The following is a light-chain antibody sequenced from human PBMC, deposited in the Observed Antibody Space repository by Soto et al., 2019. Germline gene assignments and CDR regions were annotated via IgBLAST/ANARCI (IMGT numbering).Light chain of an antibody. CDR1: QSISSW. Sequence: DIPMTQSPSTLSASVGDRVTITCRASQSISSWLAWYQQKPGKAPKLLVYKASGLERGGPSRFSGGGYGTEFTLTVSSLQPCVFETYYCQQYNSPFSFGPGTKVDIK. J-gene: IGKJ3*01. CDR2: KAS. CDR3: QQYNSPFS. V-gene: IGKV1-5*03.